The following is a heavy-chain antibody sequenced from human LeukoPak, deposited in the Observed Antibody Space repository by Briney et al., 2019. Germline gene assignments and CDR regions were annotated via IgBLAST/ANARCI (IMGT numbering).Heavy chain of an antibody. V-gene: IGHV4-38-2*01. J-gene: IGHJ2*01. D-gene: IGHD2-8*01. CDR2: IYHSGST. CDR1: GYSISSGYY. Sequence: SETLSLTCAVSGYSISSGYYWGWIRQPPGKGLEWIGSIYHSGSTQYNPSLKSRVTISVDTSKNQFSLKLRSVTAADTAVYYCARRTNYQPPRWYFDLWGRGTLVTVSS. CDR3: ARRTNYQPPRWYFDL.